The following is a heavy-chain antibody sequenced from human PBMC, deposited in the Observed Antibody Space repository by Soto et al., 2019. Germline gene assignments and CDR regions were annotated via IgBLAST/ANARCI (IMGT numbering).Heavy chain of an antibody. Sequence: EVQLVESGGGSVQPGGSLRLSCAVSGFSLSSYWMHWVRQAPGKGLVWVSRIQSDGSSTNYADSVKGRFTISRDNAKNTLYLQMDRLRVEDTAVYYCAREKAVAGTIFDYWGQGALVTVSS. D-gene: IGHD6-19*01. CDR3: AREKAVAGTIFDY. V-gene: IGHV3-74*01. CDR2: IQSDGSST. J-gene: IGHJ4*02. CDR1: GFSLSSYW.